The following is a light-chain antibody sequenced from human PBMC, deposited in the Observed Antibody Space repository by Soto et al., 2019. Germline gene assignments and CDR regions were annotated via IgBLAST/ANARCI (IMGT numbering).Light chain of an antibody. CDR3: QHYYDWPFT. V-gene: IGKV3D-15*01. CDR2: DAS. CDR1: QSISNE. Sequence: EIVMTQSPATLSVSPGERATLSCRASQSISNELAWYQQKPGQAPRLLIYDASTTATGIPATFSGSGSGAEFTLTISSLESEDFAVYYCQHYYDWPFTFGPGTKVDIK. J-gene: IGKJ3*01.